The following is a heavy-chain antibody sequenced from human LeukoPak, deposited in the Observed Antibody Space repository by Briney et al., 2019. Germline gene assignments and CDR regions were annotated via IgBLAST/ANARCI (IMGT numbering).Heavy chain of an antibody. CDR3: AKKDSSVGALDY. CDR1: GFTFSSYA. Sequence: GGSLRLSCAASGFTFSSYAMSWVRQAPGKGLEWVSAISGSGGSTYYADPVKGRFTISRDNSKNTLYLQMNSLRAEDTAVYYCAKKDSSVGALDYWGQGTLVTVSS. D-gene: IGHD3-22*01. V-gene: IGHV3-23*01. J-gene: IGHJ4*02. CDR2: ISGSGGST.